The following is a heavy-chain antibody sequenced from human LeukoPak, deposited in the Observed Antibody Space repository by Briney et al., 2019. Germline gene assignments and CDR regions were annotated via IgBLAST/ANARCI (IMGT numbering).Heavy chain of an antibody. J-gene: IGHJ5*02. CDR2: INPNSGGT. Sequence: ASVKVSCKASGYTFTNYAVNWVRQAPGQGLEWMGWINPNSGGTDYAQKFQGRVTMTRDTSISTAYMELSRLRSDDTAVYYCARDALTVTTNWFDPWGQGTLVTVSS. CDR3: ARDALTVTTNWFDP. V-gene: IGHV1-2*02. D-gene: IGHD4-11*01. CDR1: GYTFTNYA.